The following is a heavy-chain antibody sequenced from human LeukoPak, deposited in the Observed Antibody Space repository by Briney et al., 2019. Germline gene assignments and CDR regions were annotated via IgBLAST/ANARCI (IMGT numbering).Heavy chain of an antibody. D-gene: IGHD3-3*01. V-gene: IGHV3-30*04. Sequence: PGGSLRLSCAASGFTFSSYAMHWVRQAPGKGLEWVAVISYDGSNKYYADSVKGRFTISRDNAKNSLYLQMNSLRAEDTAVYYCARGSSDYDFWSGYDAFDIWGQGTMVTVSS. CDR2: ISYDGSNK. CDR1: GFTFSSYA. J-gene: IGHJ3*02. CDR3: ARGSSDYDFWSGYDAFDI.